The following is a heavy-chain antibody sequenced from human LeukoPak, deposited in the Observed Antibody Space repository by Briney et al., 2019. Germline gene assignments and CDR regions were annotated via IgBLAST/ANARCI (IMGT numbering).Heavy chain of an antibody. CDR3: ARTSDDFWSGYYMDFDY. CDR1: GFTFSSYA. CDR2: ISGSGGST. D-gene: IGHD3-3*01. J-gene: IGHJ4*02. Sequence: GGSLRLSCAASGFTFSSYAMSWVRQAPGKGLEWVSAISGSGGSTYYADSVKGRFTISRDNSKNTVYLQMNSLRAEDTAVCYCARTSDDFWSGYYMDFDYWGQGTLVTVSS. V-gene: IGHV3-23*01.